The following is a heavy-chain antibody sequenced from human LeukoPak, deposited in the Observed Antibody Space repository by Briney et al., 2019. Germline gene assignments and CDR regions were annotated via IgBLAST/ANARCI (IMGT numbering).Heavy chain of an antibody. CDR2: IRYDGSNK. V-gene: IGHV3-30*02. D-gene: IGHD6-13*01. CDR1: GFTFSSYN. J-gene: IGHJ5*02. Sequence: GGSLRLSCAASGFTFSSYNMNWVRQAPGKGLEWVAFIRYDGSNKYYADSVKGRFTISRDNSKNTLYLQMNSLRAEDTAVYYCAKDKDSSSWYETPDWFDPWGQGTLVTVSS. CDR3: AKDKDSSSWYETPDWFDP.